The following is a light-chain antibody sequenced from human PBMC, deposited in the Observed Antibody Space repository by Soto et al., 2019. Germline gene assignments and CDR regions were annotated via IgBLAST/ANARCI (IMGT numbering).Light chain of an antibody. V-gene: IGLV2-14*01. J-gene: IGLJ2*01. CDR2: DVS. CDR3: SSYTSISTLVV. CDR1: SSDVGGYNY. Sequence: QSALTQPASVSGSPGQSITISCTGTSSDVGGYNYVSWYQQHPGKAPKLMIYDVSNRPSGVSNRFSGSKSGNTASLTISGLQAEDEADYSCSSYTSISTLVVFGGGTKLTFL.